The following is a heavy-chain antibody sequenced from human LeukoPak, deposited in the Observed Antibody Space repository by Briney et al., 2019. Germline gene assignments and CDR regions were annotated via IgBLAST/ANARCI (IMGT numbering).Heavy chain of an antibody. CDR3: AKGMSGSSPYNWLGP. J-gene: IGHJ5*02. V-gene: IGHV3-23*01. D-gene: IGHD1-26*01. Sequence: PGGSLRLSCSVSGLIFRNYALSWVRQAPGKGLEWVSVIGGDGVTKVYADSVKGRFTISRDNDKNTLFLQMSILRAEDTAIYYCAKGMSGSSPYNWLGPWGQGTLVTVSS. CDR1: GLIFRNYA. CDR2: IGGDGVTK.